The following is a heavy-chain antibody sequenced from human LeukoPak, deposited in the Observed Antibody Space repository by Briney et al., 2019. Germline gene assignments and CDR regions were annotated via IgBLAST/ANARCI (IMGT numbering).Heavy chain of an antibody. V-gene: IGHV4-39*01. J-gene: IGHJ6*03. CDR2: IYYSGST. CDR3: ARQLSHYSYYYYMDV. CDR1: GGSISSSSYY. Sequence: SETLSLTCTVSGGSISSSSYYWGWIRQPPGKGLEWIGTIYYSGSTYYNASLKSRVTISGDTSKKQFSLKLSSVTAADTAVYYRARQLSHYSYYYYMDVWGKGTTVTVSS.